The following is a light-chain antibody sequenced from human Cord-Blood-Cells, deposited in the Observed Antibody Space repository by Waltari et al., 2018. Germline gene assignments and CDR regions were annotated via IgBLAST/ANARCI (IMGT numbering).Light chain of an antibody. CDR1: KSADKY. V-gene: IGLV3-1*01. J-gene: IGLJ2*01. CDR2: QDS. Sequence: SYELTQPPFASVSPGQTASIPRSGLKSADKYACWYQQKPGQSPVLVIYQDSKRPSGIPERFSGSNSGNTATLTISGTQAMDEADYYCQAWDSSTVVFGGGTKLTVL. CDR3: QAWDSSTVV.